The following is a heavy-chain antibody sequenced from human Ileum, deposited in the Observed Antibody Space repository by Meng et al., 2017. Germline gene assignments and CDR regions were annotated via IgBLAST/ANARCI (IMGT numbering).Heavy chain of an antibody. CDR2: IDQSGNS. J-gene: IGHJ4*02. CDR3: ARHGGYYQDF. V-gene: IGHV4-4*02. CDR1: GASVSANGY. Sequence: QVQWPDAGPGPAKPSGTLSLTCSVSGASVSANGYWSWVRQPPGKGLAWIGQIDQSGNSYYSPSLKSRVTMSIDKSKNQFSLRLTSVTAADTAVYYCARHGGYYQDFWGQGTLVTVSS. D-gene: IGHD4/OR15-4a*01.